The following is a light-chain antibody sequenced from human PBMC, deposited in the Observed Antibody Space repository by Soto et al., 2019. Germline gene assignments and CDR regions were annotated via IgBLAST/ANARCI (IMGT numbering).Light chain of an antibody. CDR3: QQSYRTPMYT. Sequence: DIQMTQSPSSLSASVGDRVTITCRASQSISSYLNWYQQKPGKAPKLLIYAASSLQSGVPSRFSGSGSGTDFTLNISSLQPEDFATYYCQQSYRTPMYTFGQGTKLEIK. CDR2: AAS. V-gene: IGKV1-39*01. CDR1: QSISSY. J-gene: IGKJ2*01.